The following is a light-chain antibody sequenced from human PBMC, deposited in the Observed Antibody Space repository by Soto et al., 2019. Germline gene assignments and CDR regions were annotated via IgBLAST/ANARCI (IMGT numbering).Light chain of an antibody. V-gene: IGKV1-5*03. CDR2: EAS. CDR1: QSINNW. Sequence: DIQMTQSPSTLSASLGDRVTITCRASQSINNWLAWYQQKPGKAPKLLIYEASSLLSGVPSRFSGSGSGTEFTLTLSSLQPDDFADYYCQQYDSDSSTFGQGTKLDI. CDR3: QQYDSDSST. J-gene: IGKJ2*01.